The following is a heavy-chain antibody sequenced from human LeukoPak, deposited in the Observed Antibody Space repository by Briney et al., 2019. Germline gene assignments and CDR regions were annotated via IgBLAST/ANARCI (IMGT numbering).Heavy chain of an antibody. J-gene: IGHJ3*02. Sequence: SETLSLTCTVSGGSISSYYWSWIRQPPGKGLEWIGYIYYSGSTNYNPSLKSRVTISVDTSKNQFSLKLSSVTAADTAVYYCARHMRSNNNDAFDMWGQGIMVTVSS. CDR2: IYYSGST. CDR3: ARHMRSNNNDAFDM. V-gene: IGHV4-59*08. D-gene: IGHD1-14*01. CDR1: GGSISSYY.